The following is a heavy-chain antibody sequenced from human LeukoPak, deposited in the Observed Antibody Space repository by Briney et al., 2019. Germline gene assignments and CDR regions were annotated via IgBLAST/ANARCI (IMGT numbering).Heavy chain of an antibody. V-gene: IGHV3-23*01. Sequence: GGSLRLSCVASGFTFSTYGMSWVRQAPGKGLEWVSAISGSGGSTYYADSVKGRFTISRDNSKNTLYLQMNSLRAEDTAVYYCANNYWIKEDYFDYWGQGTLVTVSS. D-gene: IGHD2-2*03. J-gene: IGHJ4*02. CDR1: GFTFSTYG. CDR3: ANNYWIKEDYFDY. CDR2: ISGSGGST.